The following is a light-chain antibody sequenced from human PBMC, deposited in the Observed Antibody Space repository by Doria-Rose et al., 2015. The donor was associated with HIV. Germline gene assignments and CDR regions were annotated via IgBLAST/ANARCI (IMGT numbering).Light chain of an antibody. V-gene: IGKV3-11*01. CDR3: QQRSSWPRT. CDR2: NAS. CDR1: QSINDE. J-gene: IGKJ1*01. Sequence: TQSPATLSLSPGERATLSCRASQSINDELAWIQQKPGQAPRLLIYNASNRASGIPARFSGSGSGTDFTLTISSLEPVDFAVYFCQQRSSWPRTFGQGTKVETK.